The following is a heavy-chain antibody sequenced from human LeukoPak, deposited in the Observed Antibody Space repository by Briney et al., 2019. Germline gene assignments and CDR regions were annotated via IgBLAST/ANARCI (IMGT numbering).Heavy chain of an antibody. V-gene: IGHV3-7*01. CDR2: IRQDGSVE. J-gene: IGHJ4*02. CDR3: LVTTRSRGFDY. Sequence: PGGSLRLSCAPSGFTFSSYWMSWVRQAPGKGLDGVANIRQDGSVENYVDSVKGRFTISRDNPKNSVYLQMSSLRAEDKDVYYCLVTTRSRGFDYWGQGTLVTVSS. CDR1: GFTFSSYW. D-gene: IGHD2-2*01.